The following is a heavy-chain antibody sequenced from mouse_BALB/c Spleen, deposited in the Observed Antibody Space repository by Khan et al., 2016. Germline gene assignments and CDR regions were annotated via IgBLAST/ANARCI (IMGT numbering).Heavy chain of an antibody. V-gene: IGHV7-3*02. CDR3: ARDMGGMLFDY. Sequence: EVELVASGGGLVQPGDSLRLSCATSGFTFTDYYMNWVRQPPGKALEWLGFIRNKAIGYTTEYSPSVKGRFTISRDNSQSILYLQMNTLRAEDSATYYCARDMGGMLFDYWGQGTTLTVSS. D-gene: IGHD1-1*02. J-gene: IGHJ2*01. CDR1: GFTFTDYY. CDR2: IRNKAIGYTT.